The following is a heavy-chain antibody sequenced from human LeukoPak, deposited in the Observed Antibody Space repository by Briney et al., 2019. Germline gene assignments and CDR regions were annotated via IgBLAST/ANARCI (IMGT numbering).Heavy chain of an antibody. Sequence: ETLSLTCAVYGGSFSGYYWSWIRQAPGKGLEWVANIKQDGSKKSYVDSVKGRFTISRDNAKNSLYLQMNSLRAEDTAIYYCTRVGYIDEGIDYWGQGTLDTVSS. D-gene: IGHD5-24*01. V-gene: IGHV3-7*04. J-gene: IGHJ4*02. CDR3: TRVGYIDEGIDY. CDR2: IKQDGSKK. CDR1: GGSFSGYY.